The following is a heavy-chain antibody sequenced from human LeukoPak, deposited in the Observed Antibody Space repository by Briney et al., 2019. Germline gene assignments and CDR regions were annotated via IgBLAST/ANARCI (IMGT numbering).Heavy chain of an antibody. J-gene: IGHJ6*02. CDR2: IWYDGSNK. CDR3: ARAAGGMIPRDRGPWYCYGMDV. CDR1: GFTFSSYG. Sequence: GGSLRLSCAASGFTFSSYGMHWVRQAPGKGLEWVAVIWYDGSNKYYADSVKGRFTISRDNSKNTLYLQMNSLRAEDTAVYYCARAAGGMIPRDRGPWYCYGMDVWGQGTTVTVSS. V-gene: IGHV3-33*01. D-gene: IGHD3-22*01.